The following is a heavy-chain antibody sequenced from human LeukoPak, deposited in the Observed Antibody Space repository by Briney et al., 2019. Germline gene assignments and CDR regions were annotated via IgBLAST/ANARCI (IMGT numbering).Heavy chain of an antibody. Sequence: PGRSLRLSCAASGFTFSSYDMYWVRQAPGKGLEWVTVIWYDGSNKYYADSVKGRFTISRDNSKNTLYLQMNTLRAEDTAVYYCARGGGYYDYRGQGTLVTVSS. CDR1: GFTFSSYD. J-gene: IGHJ4*02. CDR3: ARGGGYYDY. V-gene: IGHV3-33*01. CDR2: IWYDGSNK.